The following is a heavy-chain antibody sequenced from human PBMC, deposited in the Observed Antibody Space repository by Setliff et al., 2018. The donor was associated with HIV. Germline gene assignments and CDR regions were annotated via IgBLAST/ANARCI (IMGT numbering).Heavy chain of an antibody. J-gene: IGHJ4*02. CDR1: GFTFSSYW. D-gene: IGHD6-13*01. Sequence: GGSLRLSCAAPGFTFSSYWMHWVRQAPEKGLVWFSHISPDGSSISYADSVKGRFTISRDNAKSTMYLQMNSLRVEDTAVYYCAKDLHVAAADYWGQGTLVTVSS. CDR2: ISPDGSSI. V-gene: IGHV3-74*01. CDR3: AKDLHVAAADY.